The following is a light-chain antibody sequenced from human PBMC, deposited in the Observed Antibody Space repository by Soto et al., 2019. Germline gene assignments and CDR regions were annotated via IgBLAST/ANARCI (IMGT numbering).Light chain of an antibody. V-gene: IGLV2-14*01. CDR1: SSDVGGYNY. CDR2: DVS. CDR3: SSYTSSSRV. Sequence: QSVLTQPASVSGSPGQSITISCTGTSSDVGGYNYVSWYQQHPGKAPKLMTYDVSNRPSGVSNRFSGSKSGNTASLTISGLQAEDGADYYCSSYTSSSRVFGGGTKVTVL. J-gene: IGLJ2*01.